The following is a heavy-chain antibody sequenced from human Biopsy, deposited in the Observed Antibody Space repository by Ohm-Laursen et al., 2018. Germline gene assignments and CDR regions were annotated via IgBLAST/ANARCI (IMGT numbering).Heavy chain of an antibody. CDR3: ARHAPSYSGSYWRYFDL. J-gene: IGHJ2*01. CDR1: GGSISSYY. D-gene: IGHD1-26*01. V-gene: IGHV4-59*08. Sequence: GTLSFTCTVSGGSISSYYWSWIRQPPGKGLEWIGYIYYTGSTNYNPSLKSRVTISVDTSRNHHSLRLTSVTAADTAVYYCARHAPSYSGSYWRYFDLWGRGTLVTVSS. CDR2: IYYTGST.